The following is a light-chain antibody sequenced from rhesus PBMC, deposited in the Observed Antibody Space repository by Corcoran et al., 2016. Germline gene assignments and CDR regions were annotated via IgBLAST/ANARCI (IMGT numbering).Light chain of an antibody. J-gene: IGKJ1*01. CDR3: QQYSNWPRT. CDR1: QSVGSS. V-gene: IGKV3-42*03. Sequence: EIVLTQSPATLSLSPGERATLSCRVSQSVGSSLAWYQQRPNQAHRLLILGTSTRATGIPDRFSGRGSGTDFTFTITILEPEDFVVYYCQQYSNWPRTFGQGTKVEIK. CDR2: GTS.